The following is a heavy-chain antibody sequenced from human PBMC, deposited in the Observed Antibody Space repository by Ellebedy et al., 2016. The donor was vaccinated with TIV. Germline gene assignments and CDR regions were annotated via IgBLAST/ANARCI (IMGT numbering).Heavy chain of an antibody. CDR2: IYYSGST. CDR3: ARADSSRYYGSYYYGMDV. D-gene: IGHD3-22*01. CDR1: GGSFSDFY. J-gene: IGHJ6*02. V-gene: IGHV4-31*03. Sequence: SETLSLTCTVYGGSFSDFYWSWIRQHPGKGLEWIGYIYYSGSTYYNPSLKSRLTISLDMSRTQFSLKLSSVTAADTAVYYCARADSSRYYGSYYYGMDVWGQGTTVTVSS.